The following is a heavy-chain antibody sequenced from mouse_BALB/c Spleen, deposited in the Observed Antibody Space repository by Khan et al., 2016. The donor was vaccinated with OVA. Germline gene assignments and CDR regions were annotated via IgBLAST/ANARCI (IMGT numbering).Heavy chain of an antibody. D-gene: IGHD1-1*01. CDR3: ARSGYYGSSFDD. CDR2: ISIYYDNK. CDR1: GYTFTDYA. J-gene: IGHJ2*01. V-gene: IGHV1S137*01. Sequence: QVQLQQSGPELVRPGESVKISCKGSGYTFTDYAMHWVKQSHAKSLEWIGVISIYYDNKNCNQKFKGKATMTVDKSTSTAYMEIARLTSEDSAIYYCARSGYYGSSFDDWGQGTTLTVSS.